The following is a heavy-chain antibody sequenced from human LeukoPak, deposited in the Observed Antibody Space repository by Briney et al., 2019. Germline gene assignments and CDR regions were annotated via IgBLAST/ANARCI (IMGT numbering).Heavy chain of an antibody. D-gene: IGHD1/OR15-1a*01. CDR2: INPDGTTT. Sequence: PGGSLRLSCVGSGFTYSNYWMHWVRHAPGKGPVWVSRINPDGTTTDYAASVKGRFTISRDNAKNLLYLQMNGLRADDTAVYYCAKDLSWNTADRCGQGTLVTVSS. CDR1: GFTYSNYW. J-gene: IGHJ5*02. CDR3: AKDLSWNTADR. V-gene: IGHV3-74*01.